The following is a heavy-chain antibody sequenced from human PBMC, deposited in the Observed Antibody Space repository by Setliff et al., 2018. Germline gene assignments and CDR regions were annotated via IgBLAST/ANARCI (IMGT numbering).Heavy chain of an antibody. V-gene: IGHV3-7*01. Sequence: GGSLRLSCGASGFTYNNDWVSWVRQAPGKGLEWLASINPDGSEKYYVDSVKGRFTISRDNAKNSLFLQMNSLRAEDTALYYCAKFVGYTYGYDYWGRGTLVTVSS. CDR2: INPDGSEK. D-gene: IGHD5-18*01. CDR1: GFTYNNDW. CDR3: AKFVGYTYGYDY. J-gene: IGHJ4*02.